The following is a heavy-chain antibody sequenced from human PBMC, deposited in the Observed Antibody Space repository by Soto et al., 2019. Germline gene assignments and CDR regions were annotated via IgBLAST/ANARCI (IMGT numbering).Heavy chain of an antibody. J-gene: IGHJ6*02. CDR1: GFTINSYG. D-gene: IGHD6-13*01. V-gene: IGHV3-30*03. CDR2: ISYDGTNK. CDR3: ARSKSSSWLFYYYYGMDV. Sequence: GGSLRLSCAASGFTINSYGMHWVRQSPGKGLEWVAVISYDGTNKDYVDSVKGRFTISRDISKNTVYLQMNSLRPEDTAVYYCARSKSSSWLFYYYYGMDVWGQGTTVTVSS.